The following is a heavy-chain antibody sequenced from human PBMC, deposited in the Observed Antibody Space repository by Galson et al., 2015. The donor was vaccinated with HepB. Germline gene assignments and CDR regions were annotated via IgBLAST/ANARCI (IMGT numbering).Heavy chain of an antibody. Sequence: SGAEVKKPGESLKISCKGSGYDFTNYWIAWVRQMPGKGLEWMGIIYPDDSETKYSPSFQGQVTISADKSISTAYLQWSSLKASDTAMYYCARPKGGTAVAGVFEYWGQGTLVTVSS. V-gene: IGHV5-51*01. CDR2: IYPDDSET. D-gene: IGHD6-19*01. CDR1: GYDFTNYW. CDR3: ARPKGGTAVAGVFEY. J-gene: IGHJ4*02.